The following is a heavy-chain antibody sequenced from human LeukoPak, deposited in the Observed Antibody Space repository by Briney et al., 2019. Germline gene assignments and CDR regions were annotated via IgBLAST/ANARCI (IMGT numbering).Heavy chain of an antibody. D-gene: IGHD6-19*01. CDR3: ARDNEGSGWYGGYFDY. Sequence: GGSLRLSCAASGFTFSSYWMSWVRQAPGKGLEWVANIKQDGSEKYYVDSVKGRFTISRDNAKNSLYLQMNSLRAEDTAVYYCARDNEGSGWYGGYFDYWGQGTLVTVSS. CDR1: GFTFSSYW. CDR2: IKQDGSEK. V-gene: IGHV3-7*01. J-gene: IGHJ4*02.